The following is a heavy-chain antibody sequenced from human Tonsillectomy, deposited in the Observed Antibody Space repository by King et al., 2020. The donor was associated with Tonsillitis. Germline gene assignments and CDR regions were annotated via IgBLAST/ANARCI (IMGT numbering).Heavy chain of an antibody. CDR3: ARENYYYGSGSYFWFDP. D-gene: IGHD3-10*01. V-gene: IGHV4-59*01. J-gene: IGHJ5*02. CDR1: GGSISSYY. Sequence: MQLQESGPGLVKPSETLSLTCTVSGGSISSYYWSWIRQPPGKGLEWIGYIDYSGSTNYNPSLKSRVTISVDTSKNQFSLKLSSVTAADTAVYYCARENYYYGSGSYFWFDPWGQGTLVTVSS. CDR2: IDYSGST.